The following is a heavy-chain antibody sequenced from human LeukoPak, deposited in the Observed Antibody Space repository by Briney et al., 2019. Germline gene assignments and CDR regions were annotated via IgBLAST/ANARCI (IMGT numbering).Heavy chain of an antibody. V-gene: IGHV3-11*01. CDR1: GFTFSNYY. Sequence: EGSLRLSCAASGFTFSNYYMTWLRQTPGKGLEWISYISSSGDIMDYADSVKGRFTISRDNAKASLYLQMNSLGADDTAIYYCAKGHTYGMIWGQGTLVTVSS. J-gene: IGHJ4*02. CDR3: AKGHTYGMI. CDR2: ISSSGDIM. D-gene: IGHD5-18*01.